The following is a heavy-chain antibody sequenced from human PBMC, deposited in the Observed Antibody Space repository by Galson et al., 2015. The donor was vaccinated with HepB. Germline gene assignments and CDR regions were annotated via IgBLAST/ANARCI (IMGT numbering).Heavy chain of an antibody. Sequence: SLRLSCAASGFTFSSCAMSWVRQAPGKGLEWVSAISGSGGSTYYADSVKGRFTISRDNSKNTLYLQMNSLRAEDTAVYYCAKESSGWSGSIYWYFDLWGRGTLVTVSS. CDR2: ISGSGGST. D-gene: IGHD6-19*01. CDR3: AKESSGWSGSIYWYFDL. J-gene: IGHJ2*01. V-gene: IGHV3-23*01. CDR1: GFTFSSCA.